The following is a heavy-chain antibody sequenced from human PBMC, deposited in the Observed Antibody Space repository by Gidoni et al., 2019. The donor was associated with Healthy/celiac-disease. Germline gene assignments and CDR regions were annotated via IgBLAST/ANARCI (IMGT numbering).Heavy chain of an antibody. Sequence: QVQLVESGGGVVQPGRSLRLSCAASGFTFSSYAMHWVRQAPGKGLEWVAVISYDGSNKYYADSVKGRFTISRDNSKNTLYLQMNSLRAEDTAVYYCARVEVPYGFSPNPFDYWGQGTLVTVSS. CDR3: ARVEVPYGFSPNPFDY. CDR1: GFTFSSYA. D-gene: IGHD4-17*01. J-gene: IGHJ4*02. V-gene: IGHV3-30-3*01. CDR2: ISYDGSNK.